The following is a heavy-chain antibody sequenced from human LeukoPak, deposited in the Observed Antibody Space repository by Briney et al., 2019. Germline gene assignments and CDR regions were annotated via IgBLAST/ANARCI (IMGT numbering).Heavy chain of an antibody. J-gene: IGHJ4*02. CDR3: ARSPALSGSYDY. Sequence: ASVKVSCKASGYTFTGYYMHWVRQAPGQGLEWRGWINPNSGGTNYAQKFQGRVTMTRATSISTPYMALSRLRSDDTAVYYCARSPALSGSYDYWGQGTLVTVFS. D-gene: IGHD1-26*01. V-gene: IGHV1-2*02. CDR1: GYTFTGYY. CDR2: INPNSGGT.